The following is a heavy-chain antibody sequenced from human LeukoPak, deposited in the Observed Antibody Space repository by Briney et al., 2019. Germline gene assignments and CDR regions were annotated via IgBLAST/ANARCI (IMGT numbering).Heavy chain of an antibody. V-gene: IGHV5-51*01. CDR1: GHSFSSYW. CDR3: ARPRITTAGLDAFDI. CDR2: INSGESDT. D-gene: IGHD3-22*01. Sequence: GEALKISCKGSGHSFSSYWIAWVRQMPGKGLEWMGTINSGESDTRNSPSFQGQVTISADKSITTAYLQWSSLRASDTAMYYCARPRITTAGLDAFDIWGQGTMVTVSS. J-gene: IGHJ3*02.